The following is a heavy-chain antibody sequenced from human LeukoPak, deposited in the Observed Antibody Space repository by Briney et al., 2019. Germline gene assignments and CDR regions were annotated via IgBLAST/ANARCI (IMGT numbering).Heavy chain of an antibody. J-gene: IGHJ6*04. CDR3: ACTPTSYYYYYGMDV. V-gene: IGHV3-7*03. Sequence: GGSLRLSCAASGFTFSSYWMSWVRQAPGKGLEWVANIKQDGSEKYYVDSVKGRFTISRANAKNSLYLQMNSRRAEDTAVYYCACTPTSYYYYYGMDVWGKGTTVTVSS. CDR1: GFTFSSYW. CDR2: IKQDGSEK. D-gene: IGHD2/OR15-2a*01.